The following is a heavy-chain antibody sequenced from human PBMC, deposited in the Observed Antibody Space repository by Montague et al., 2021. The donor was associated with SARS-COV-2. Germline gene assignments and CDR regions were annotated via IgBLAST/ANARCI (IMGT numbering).Heavy chain of an antibody. V-gene: IGHV3-23*01. CDR1: GFTFSTYA. J-gene: IGHJ6*02. D-gene: IGHD3-3*01. Sequence: SLRLSCAASGFTFSTYAMSWVRQAPGKGLEWVSSVTGSGGATYYXDSVKGRFTISRDNSKNTVFLHMNSLRAEDTAVYCCARHVGMERVTYGMDVWGQGTTVTVSS. CDR3: ARHVGMERVTYGMDV. CDR2: VTGSGGAT.